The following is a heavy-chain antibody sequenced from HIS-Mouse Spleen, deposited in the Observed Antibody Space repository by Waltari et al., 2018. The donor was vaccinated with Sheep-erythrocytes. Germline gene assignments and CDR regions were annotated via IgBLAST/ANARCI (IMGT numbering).Heavy chain of an antibody. V-gene: IGHV3-9*01. CDR2: ISWNSGSI. CDR1: GFTFDDYA. J-gene: IGHJ3*01. D-gene: IGHD3-10*01. Sequence: EVQLVESGGGLVQPGRSLRLSCAASGFTFDDYAMHWVRQAPGKGLEWVSGISWNSGSIGYADSVKGRFTISRDNAKNSLYLQMNSLRAEDTALYYCAKVGGGRGQGTMVTVSS. CDR3: AKVGGG.